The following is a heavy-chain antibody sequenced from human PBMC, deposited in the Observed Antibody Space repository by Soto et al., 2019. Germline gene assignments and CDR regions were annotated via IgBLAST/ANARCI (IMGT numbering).Heavy chain of an antibody. J-gene: IGHJ4*02. Sequence: PSETLSLTCTVSGGSISSGGYYWSWIRQHPGKGLEWIGYIYYSGSTYYNPSLKSRVTISVDTSKNQFSLKLSSVTAADTAVYYCARVSITMIVDDPDYWGQGTLVTVSS. CDR2: IYYSGST. CDR3: ARVSITMIVDDPDY. CDR1: GGSISSGGYY. D-gene: IGHD3-22*01. V-gene: IGHV4-31*03.